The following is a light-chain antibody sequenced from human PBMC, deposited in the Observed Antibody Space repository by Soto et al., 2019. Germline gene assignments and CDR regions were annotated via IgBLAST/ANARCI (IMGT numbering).Light chain of an antibody. CDR2: TAS. Sequence: DIQMTQSPCAVSASVVGGVTITFLASQDINKWLALYQQKPGLAPNLVIYTASRLHGGGPSRFSGSASGTDFTLTISSLQPEDVATYYCQQGKSFPLTFGGGTKVDIK. CDR1: QDINKW. V-gene: IGKV1-12*01. J-gene: IGKJ4*01. CDR3: QQGKSFPLT.